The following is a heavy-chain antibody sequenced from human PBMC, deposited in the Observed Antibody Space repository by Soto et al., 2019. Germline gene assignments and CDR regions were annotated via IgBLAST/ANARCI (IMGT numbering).Heavy chain of an antibody. D-gene: IGHD6-13*01. CDR1: GFSFNNFD. CDR3: AKDRGLAAYFDS. J-gene: IGHJ4*02. V-gene: IGHV3-30*18. CDR2: ISSAGNKK. Sequence: GSLRLSCAASGFSFNNFDMHWGRQAPGKGLEWVAVISSAGNKKFYADSVTGRFTISRDNSKNTLYLQVSSLRAEDTAVYYCAKDRGLAAYFDSWGQGTQVTVSS.